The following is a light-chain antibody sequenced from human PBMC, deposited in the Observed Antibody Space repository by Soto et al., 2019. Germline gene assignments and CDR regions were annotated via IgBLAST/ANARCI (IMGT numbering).Light chain of an antibody. CDR3: QQYKSYWT. CDR2: KAS. Sequence: DIQMTQPPSTLYASVEDRVTITCRASQSVSSWLAWYQQKPGKAPKLLIYKASSLQRGVSSRFSGSGSGTEFTLTISSLQPDDFATYYCQQYKSYWTFGPGTKVDI. V-gene: IGKV1-5*03. J-gene: IGKJ1*01. CDR1: QSVSSW.